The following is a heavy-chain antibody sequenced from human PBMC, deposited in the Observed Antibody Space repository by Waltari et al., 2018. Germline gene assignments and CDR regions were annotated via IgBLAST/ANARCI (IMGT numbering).Heavy chain of an antibody. J-gene: IGHJ3*02. CDR3: TRREEVGILGDVGLPLDI. D-gene: IGHD1-20*01. Sequence: EVQLVESGGGLVQPGGSLKLSCAASGFTFSDSVLHWVRQASGKGLGWVGRIRTKDHSYATGYAASVEGRFTISRDDSKNTAYLQMNSLKTEDTAVYYCTRREEVGILGDVGLPLDIWGPGTMVTVSS. CDR1: GFTFSDSV. V-gene: IGHV3-73*01. CDR2: IRTKDHSYAT.